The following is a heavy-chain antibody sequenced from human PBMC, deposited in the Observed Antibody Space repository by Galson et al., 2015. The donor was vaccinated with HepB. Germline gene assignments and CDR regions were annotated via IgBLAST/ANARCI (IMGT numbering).Heavy chain of an antibody. CDR2: INPNSGGT. CDR1: GYTFTGYY. D-gene: IGHD3-22*01. V-gene: IGHV1-2*02. Sequence: SVTVSCKASGYTFTGYYMHWVRQAPGQGLEWMGWINPNSGGTNYAQKFQGRVTMTRDTSISTAYMELSRLRSDDTAVYYCARDVTGNYYDSSGYMTYWGQGTLVTVSS. J-gene: IGHJ4*02. CDR3: ARDVTGNYYDSSGYMTY.